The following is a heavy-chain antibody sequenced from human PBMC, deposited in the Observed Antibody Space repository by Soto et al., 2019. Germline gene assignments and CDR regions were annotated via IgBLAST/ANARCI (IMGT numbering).Heavy chain of an antibody. CDR3: ARLDLTYYSAY. CDR2: INHSGST. CDR1: GGAFSGYL. Sequence: SETLSLTGAVYGGAFSGYLCSWIRQPPGKGLEWIGEINHSGSTNYNPSLKSRVTISVDTSKNQFSLKLSSVSAAGTAVYYCARLDLTYYSAYWGQGTLVPVSS. V-gene: IGHV4-34*01. D-gene: IGHD3-3*01. J-gene: IGHJ4*02.